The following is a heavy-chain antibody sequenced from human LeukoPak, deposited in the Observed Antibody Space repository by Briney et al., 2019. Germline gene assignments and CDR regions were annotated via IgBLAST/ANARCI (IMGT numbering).Heavy chain of an antibody. D-gene: IGHD3-22*01. Sequence: TGGSLRLSCAASGFTVSSNYMSWVRQAPGKGLEWVSVICSGGSTYYADSVKGRFTISRDNSKNTLYLQMNSLRAEDTAVYYCAREVLIRYDGSGYHTHWGQGTLGTVSS. J-gene: IGHJ4*02. CDR1: GFTVSSNY. V-gene: IGHV3-53*01. CDR2: ICSGGST. CDR3: AREVLIRYDGSGYHTH.